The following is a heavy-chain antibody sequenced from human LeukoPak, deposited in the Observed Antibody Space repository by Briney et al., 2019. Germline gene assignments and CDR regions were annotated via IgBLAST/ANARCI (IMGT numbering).Heavy chain of an antibody. D-gene: IGHD3-10*01. J-gene: IGHJ6*02. CDR1: GFTLSSYG. V-gene: IGHV3-33*01. Sequence: PGGSLRLSCAASGFTLSSYGMHWVRQAPGKGLEWVAVIWYDGTNKYYADSVKGRFTTSRDNSQSTLYLQMNSLRAEDTAVYYCARALFYPGSGTSLYFYYGMDVWGQGTTVTVSS. CDR2: IWYDGTNK. CDR3: ARALFYPGSGTSLYFYYGMDV.